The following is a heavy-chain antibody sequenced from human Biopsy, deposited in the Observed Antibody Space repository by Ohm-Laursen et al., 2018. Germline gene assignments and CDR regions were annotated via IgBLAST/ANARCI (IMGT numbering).Heavy chain of an antibody. J-gene: IGHJ5*02. CDR3: ARDYDTSGYYYVS. D-gene: IGHD3-22*01. Sequence: SETLSLTCTVPGGSISNNNYYWGWIRQPPGKGLEWLGSIFYRGGTHYKPSLKSRVNISVDTSKNQFSLKLNSVTAADTAVYYCARDYDTSGYYYVSWGQGTLVTVSS. V-gene: IGHV4-39*02. CDR1: GGSISNNNYY. CDR2: IFYRGGT.